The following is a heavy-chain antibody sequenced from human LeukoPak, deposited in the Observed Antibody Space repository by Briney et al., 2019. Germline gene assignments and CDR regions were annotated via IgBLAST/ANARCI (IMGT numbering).Heavy chain of an antibody. Sequence: PSETLSLTSTVSGGSISSYYWSWIRQPPGKGLEWIGYIYYSGSTNYNPSLKSQVTISVDTSKNQFSLKLSSVTAADTAVYYCARESPSTGGIDYWGQGTLVTVSS. J-gene: IGHJ4*02. CDR1: GGSISSYY. CDR2: IYYSGST. CDR3: ARESPSTGGIDY. D-gene: IGHD3-16*01. V-gene: IGHV4-59*12.